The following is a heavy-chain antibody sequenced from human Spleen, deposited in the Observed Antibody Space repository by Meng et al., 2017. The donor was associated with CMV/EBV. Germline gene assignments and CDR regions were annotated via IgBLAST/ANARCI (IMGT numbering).Heavy chain of an antibody. CDR1: GYTFTSYG. V-gene: IGHV1-18*01. D-gene: IGHD3-3*01. J-gene: IGHJ4*02. CDR2: ISAYNGNT. CDR3: ARDGVANDFWSGYRNYFDY. Sequence: ASVKVSCKASGYTFTSYGISWVRQAPGQGLEWMGWISAYNGNTNYAQKLQGRVTMTRDTSRSTVYMELSSLRSEDTAVYYCARDGVANDFWSGYRNYFDYWGQGTRVTVSS.